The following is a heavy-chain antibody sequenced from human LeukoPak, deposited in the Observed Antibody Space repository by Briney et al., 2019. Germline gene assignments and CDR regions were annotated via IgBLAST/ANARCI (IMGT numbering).Heavy chain of an antibody. D-gene: IGHD5-18*01. V-gene: IGHV4-59*01. CDR2: IYYSGST. CDR1: GGSISGYY. CDR3: ARDDTVNGMDV. Sequence: PSETLSLTCTVSGGSISGYYWSWIRQPPGKGLEWIGYIYYSGSTNYNPSLKSRVTISVDTSKNQFSLKLSSVTAADTAVYYCARDDTVNGMDVWGQGTTVTVSS. J-gene: IGHJ6*02.